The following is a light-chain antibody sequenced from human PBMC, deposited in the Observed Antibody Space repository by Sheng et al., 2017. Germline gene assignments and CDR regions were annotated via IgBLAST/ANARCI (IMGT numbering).Light chain of an antibody. J-gene: IGKJ2*01. Sequence: EIVLTQSPLSLSVSPGEPASISCRSSQSLLHSNGYNYVDWYVQKPGQSPQLLIYLRSNRASGVPVRFSGTGSGTDFTLKISRVETDDVGVYFCMQTLQTLYTFGQGTKL. CDR3: MQTLQTLYT. V-gene: IGKV2-28*01. CDR1: QSLLHSNGYNY. CDR2: LRS.